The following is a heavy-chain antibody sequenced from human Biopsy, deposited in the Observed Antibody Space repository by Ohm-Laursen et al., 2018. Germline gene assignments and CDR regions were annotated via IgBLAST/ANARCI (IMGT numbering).Heavy chain of an antibody. V-gene: IGHV4-34*01. J-gene: IGHJ3*01. CDR3: ARPLRGGGYEGFDL. D-gene: IGHD5-18*01. Sequence: SDTLSLTCAVYGESFNGYYWSWIRQTPGRGLEWLGSVHYSGATYYNPPLTSRATISVDTAKNQFFLKLRSATAADTAVYYCARPLRGGGYEGFDLWGPGTMVSVSP. CDR2: VHYSGAT. CDR1: GESFNGYY.